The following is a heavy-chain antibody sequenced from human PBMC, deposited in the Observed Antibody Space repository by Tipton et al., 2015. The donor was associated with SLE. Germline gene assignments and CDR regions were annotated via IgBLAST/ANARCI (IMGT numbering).Heavy chain of an antibody. D-gene: IGHD6-19*01. CDR3: AKGSPGSGWKGWFDP. Sequence: GSLRLSCAASGFTFSSYAMSWVRQAPGKGLEWVSVISGSGGSTYYADSVKGRFTISRDNSKNTVYLQMNSLRAEDTAVYYCAKGSPGSGWKGWFDPWGQGTLVTVSS. CDR2: ISGSGGST. CDR1: GFTFSSYA. V-gene: IGHV3-23*01. J-gene: IGHJ5*02.